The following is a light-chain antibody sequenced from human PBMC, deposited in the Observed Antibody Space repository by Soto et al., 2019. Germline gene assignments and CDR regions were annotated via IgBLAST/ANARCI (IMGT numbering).Light chain of an antibody. V-gene: IGKV3-20*01. J-gene: IGKJ1*01. CDR1: HSVSNF. CDR3: QQYGSSGT. Sequence: EIVLTQSPASLSLSPGERASLSCRASHSVSNFLAWYQQKPGQAPRLLIYGTSNRATGIPARFSGSGSGTDFTLTISRLEPEDFAVYYCQQYGSSGTFGQGTKVDI. CDR2: GTS.